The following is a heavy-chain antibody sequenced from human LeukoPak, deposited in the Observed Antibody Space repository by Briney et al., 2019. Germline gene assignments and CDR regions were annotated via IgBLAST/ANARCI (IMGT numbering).Heavy chain of an antibody. CDR2: IIPIFGTA. Sequence: SVKVSCKASGGTFSSYAISWVRQAPGLGLEWMGRIIPIFGTANYAQKFQGRVTITTDESTSTAYMELSSLRSEDTAVYYCAREINDYGEGWGQGTLVTVSS. D-gene: IGHD4-17*01. J-gene: IGHJ4*02. CDR1: GGTFSSYA. V-gene: IGHV1-69*05. CDR3: AREINDYGEG.